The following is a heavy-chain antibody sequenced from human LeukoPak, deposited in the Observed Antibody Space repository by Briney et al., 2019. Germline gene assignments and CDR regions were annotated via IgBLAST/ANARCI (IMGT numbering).Heavy chain of an antibody. V-gene: IGHV3-23*01. Sequence: PGGSLRLSCAASGFTFSSYAMSWVRQAPGKGLEWVSAISGSGGSTYYADSVKGRFTISRDNSKNTLYLQMNGLRAEDTAVYYCAKDGSYSNLQYYFDYWGQGTLVTVSS. CDR3: AKDGSYSNLQYYFDY. D-gene: IGHD4-11*01. CDR1: GFTFSSYA. J-gene: IGHJ4*02. CDR2: ISGSGGST.